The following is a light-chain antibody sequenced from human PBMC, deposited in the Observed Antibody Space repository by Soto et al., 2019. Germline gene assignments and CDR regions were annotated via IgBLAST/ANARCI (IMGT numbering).Light chain of an antibody. V-gene: IGKV1-5*03. CDR1: QSISSW. Sequence: DIQMTQSPCTLSASVGDRVTITCRASQSISSWLAWYQQRPGKAPKLLIYKASSLESGVPSRFSGSGSGTEFTLTISSLQPDDFATYYCQHYNTYPVTFGQGTKLEIK. CDR2: KAS. J-gene: IGKJ2*01. CDR3: QHYNTYPVT.